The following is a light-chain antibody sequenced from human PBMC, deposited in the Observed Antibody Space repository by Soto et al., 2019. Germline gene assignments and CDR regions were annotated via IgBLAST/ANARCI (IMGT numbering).Light chain of an antibody. Sequence: EIVLPQSPGPLSLSPGERATISCVASQSVSSDYLAWYQQKPGQPPRLPIYGASHRATDIPDRFSGSGSGSDFTLTITGLEPEDFAVYYCQQYGSSPTFGQGTKVDIK. CDR1: QSVSSDY. CDR3: QQYGSSPT. V-gene: IGKV3-20*01. J-gene: IGKJ1*01. CDR2: GAS.